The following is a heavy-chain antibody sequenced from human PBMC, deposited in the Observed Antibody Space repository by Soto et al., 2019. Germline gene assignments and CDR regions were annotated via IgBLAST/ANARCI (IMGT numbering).Heavy chain of an antibody. D-gene: IGHD3-10*01. CDR2: ISWDGGST. Sequence: EVQLVESGGVVVQPGGSLRLSCAASGLTFEDYTMHGVRQAPGKGLEWVSLISWDGGSTYYADSVKGRFTISRDNSKNSLYLQMNSLRTEDTALYYCAKDIHYYGSGSPLGYWGQGTLVTVSS. CDR1: GLTFEDYT. J-gene: IGHJ4*02. CDR3: AKDIHYYGSGSPLGY. V-gene: IGHV3-43*01.